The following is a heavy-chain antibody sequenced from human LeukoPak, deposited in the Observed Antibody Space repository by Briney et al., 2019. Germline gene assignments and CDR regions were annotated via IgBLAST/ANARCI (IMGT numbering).Heavy chain of an antibody. V-gene: IGHV4-30-4*08. D-gene: IGHD6-6*01. CDR1: GGSISSGGYY. CDR2: IYYSGST. Sequence: SETLSLTCTVSGGSISSGGYYWSWIRQPPGKGREWIGYIYYSGSTYYNPSLKSRVTISVDTSKNQFSLKLSSVTAADTAVCYCARGDGAARRGYYYYYMDVWGKGTTVTISS. CDR3: ARGDGAARRGYYYYYMDV. J-gene: IGHJ6*03.